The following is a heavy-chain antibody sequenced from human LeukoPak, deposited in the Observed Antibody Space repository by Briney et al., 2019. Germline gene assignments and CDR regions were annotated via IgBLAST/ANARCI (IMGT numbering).Heavy chain of an antibody. CDR1: GFTFISYW. V-gene: IGHV3-74*01. CDR2: INGYGSST. J-gene: IGHJ4*02. Sequence: GGSLRLSCAASGFTFISYWMHWVRQAPGKGLVWVSRINGYGSSTDFADSVKGRFTISRDNAKNTLYLQMSSLRAEDTAVYHCARDAPGNTALDYWGQGTLVTVSS. D-gene: IGHD5-18*01. CDR3: ARDAPGNTALDY.